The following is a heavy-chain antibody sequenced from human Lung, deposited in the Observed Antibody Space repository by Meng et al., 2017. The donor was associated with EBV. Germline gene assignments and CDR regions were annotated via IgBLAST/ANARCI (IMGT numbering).Heavy chain of an antibody. CDR1: GGSFSGYY. D-gene: IGHD6-19*01. J-gene: IGHJ4*02. CDR2: INHSGST. Sequence: QVQLRQWGAGLLKPSGTLSPTRDVYGGSFSGYYWSWIRQPPGKGLEWIGEINHSGSTNYNPSLKSRVTISVDTSKNQFSLKLSSVTAADTAVYYCARSYSSGWYTLFDYWGQGTLVTVSS. CDR3: ARSYSSGWYTLFDY. V-gene: IGHV4-34*01.